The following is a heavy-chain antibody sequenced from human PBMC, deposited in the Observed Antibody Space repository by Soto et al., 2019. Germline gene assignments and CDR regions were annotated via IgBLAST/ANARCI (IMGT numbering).Heavy chain of an antibody. CDR3: ARAMTSVGAAAKGDF. CDR2: INSDGSIT. CDR1: GFTFNTHC. D-gene: IGHD1-26*01. Sequence: EVQLVESGGGLILPGGSLRLSCAASGFTFNTHCMHWVRQAPGKGLVWVSRINSDGSITDYADSVKGRFSISRDNPRNTLYLQMNRLRPEGTAVYYCARAMTSVGAAAKGDFWGQGTLVTVSS. J-gene: IGHJ4*02. V-gene: IGHV3-74*01.